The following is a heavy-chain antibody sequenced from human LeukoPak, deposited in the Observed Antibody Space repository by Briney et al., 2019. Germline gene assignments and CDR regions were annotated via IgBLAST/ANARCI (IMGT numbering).Heavy chain of an antibody. CDR1: GGSFSGHY. J-gene: IGHJ4*02. Sequence: SETLSLTCAVYGGSFSGHYWSWIRQPPGKGLEWIGEINHSGSTNCDPSLKSRVTLSVDTSKNQFSLKLSSVTAADTAVYYCARRSQLWSRATDYWGQGTLVTVSS. CDR3: ARRSQLWSRATDY. V-gene: IGHV4-34*01. CDR2: INHSGST. D-gene: IGHD5-18*01.